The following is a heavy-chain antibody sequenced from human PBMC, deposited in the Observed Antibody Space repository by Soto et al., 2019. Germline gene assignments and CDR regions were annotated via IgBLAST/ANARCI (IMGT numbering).Heavy chain of an antibody. J-gene: IGHJ4*02. Sequence: SLRLSCAASGFTFSNAWMSWVRQAPGKGLEWVGRIKSKTDGGTTDYAAPVKGRFTISRDDSKNTLYLQMNSLKTEDTAVYYCTTYNWNYDPPDYWGQGTLVTVSS. CDR3: TTYNWNYDPPDY. CDR1: GFTFSNAW. CDR2: IKSKTDGGTT. V-gene: IGHV3-15*01. D-gene: IGHD1-7*01.